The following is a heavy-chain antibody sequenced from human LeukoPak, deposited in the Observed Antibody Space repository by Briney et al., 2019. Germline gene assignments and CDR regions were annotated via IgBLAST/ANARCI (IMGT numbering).Heavy chain of an antibody. Sequence: GGSLRLSCAASEFTFSNYWMSWVRLAPGKGMDWVANIKQDGSGTYYVDSVKGRFTISRDNAKNSLYLQMNSVRAEDTAVYYCAGCSTVTTYYYSYYMDIWGKGTTVTVSS. CDR1: EFTFSNYW. V-gene: IGHV3-7*01. D-gene: IGHD4-17*01. CDR3: AGCSTVTTYYYSYYMDI. J-gene: IGHJ6*03. CDR2: IKQDGSGT.